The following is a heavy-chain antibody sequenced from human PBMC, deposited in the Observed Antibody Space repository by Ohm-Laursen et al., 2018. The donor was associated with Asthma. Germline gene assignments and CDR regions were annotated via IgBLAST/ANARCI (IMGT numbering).Heavy chain of an antibody. Sequence: SLRLSCAASGFTFSSYAMSWVRQAPGKGLEWVSAISGSGGSTYYADSVKGRFTISRDNSKNTLYLQMNSLRAEDMAVYYCAKDPNYGGNSVPWYYFDYWGQGTLVTVSS. CDR3: AKDPNYGGNSVPWYYFDY. J-gene: IGHJ4*02. CDR1: GFTFSSYA. D-gene: IGHD4-23*01. V-gene: IGHV3-23*01. CDR2: ISGSGGST.